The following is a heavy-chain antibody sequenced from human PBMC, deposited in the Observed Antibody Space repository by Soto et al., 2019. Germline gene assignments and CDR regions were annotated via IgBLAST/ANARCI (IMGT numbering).Heavy chain of an antibody. J-gene: IGHJ6*02. CDR3: ARVDPGGMDV. CDR1: GYSISSGYY. Sequence: KPSETLSLTCAVSGYSISSGYYWGWIRQPPGKGLEWIGSIYHSGSTYYNPSLKSRVTTSVDTSKNQFYLKLSSVTAADTAVYYCARVDPGGMDVWGQVTTVTVYS. V-gene: IGHV4-38-2*01. CDR2: IYHSGST.